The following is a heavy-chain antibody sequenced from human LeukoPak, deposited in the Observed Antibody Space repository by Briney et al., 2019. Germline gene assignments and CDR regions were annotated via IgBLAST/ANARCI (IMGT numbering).Heavy chain of an antibody. CDR2: IYSGGST. D-gene: IGHD3-10*01. CDR1: GFTVSSNY. V-gene: IGHV3-66*01. CDR3: ARLGGYYGSGSYTHHAFDI. Sequence: PGESLRLSCAASGFTVSSNYMSWVRQAPGKGLEWVSVIYSGGSTYYADSVKGRFTISRDNSKNTLYLQMNSLRAEDTAVYYCARLGGYYGSGSYTHHAFDIWGQGTMVTVSS. J-gene: IGHJ3*02.